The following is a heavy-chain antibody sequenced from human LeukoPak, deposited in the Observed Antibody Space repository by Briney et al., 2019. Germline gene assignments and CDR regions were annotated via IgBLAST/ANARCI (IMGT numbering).Heavy chain of an antibody. CDR2: FNRDGSST. CDR3: ARDPESELLYFDWLSLLDY. J-gene: IGHJ4*02. CDR1: GFTFSSYW. V-gene: IGHV3-74*01. D-gene: IGHD3-9*01. Sequence: GGPLRLSCAASGFTFSSYWMHWVRQPPGKGLVWVSRFNRDGSSTSYADSVKGRFTISRDNAKNTLYLQMNSLRAEDTAVYYCARDPESELLYFDWLSLLDYWGQGTLVTVSS.